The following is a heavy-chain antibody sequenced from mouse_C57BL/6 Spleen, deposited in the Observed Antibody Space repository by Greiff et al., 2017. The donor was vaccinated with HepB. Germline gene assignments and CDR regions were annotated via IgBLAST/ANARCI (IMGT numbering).Heavy chain of an antibody. Sequence: VQLQQPGAELVKPGASVKMSCKASGYTFTSYWITWVKQRPGQGLEWIGDIYPGSGSTNYNEKFKSKATLTVDTSSSTAYMQRSSLTSEDSAVYYCASGIYYGNPWYFDVWGTGTTVTVSS. CDR2: IYPGSGST. J-gene: IGHJ1*03. V-gene: IGHV1-55*01. CDR3: ASGIYYGNPWYFDV. CDR1: GYTFTSYW. D-gene: IGHD2-1*01.